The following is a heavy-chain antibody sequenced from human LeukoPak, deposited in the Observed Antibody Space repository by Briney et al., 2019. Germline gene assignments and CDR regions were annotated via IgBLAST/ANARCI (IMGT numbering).Heavy chain of an antibody. V-gene: IGHV4-34*01. D-gene: IGHD2-2*01. CDR2: INHSGST. CDR1: GGSFSGYY. J-gene: IGHJ5*02. Sequence: PSETLSLTCAVYGGSFSGYYWSWIRQPPGKGLEWIGEINHSGSTNYNPSLKSRVTISVDTSKNQFSLKLSSVTAADTAVYYCARGAAYCSSTSCSLGWFDPWGQGTLVTVSS. CDR3: ARGAAYCSSTSCSLGWFDP.